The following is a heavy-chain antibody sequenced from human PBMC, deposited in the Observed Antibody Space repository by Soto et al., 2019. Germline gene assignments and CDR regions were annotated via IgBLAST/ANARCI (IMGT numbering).Heavy chain of an antibody. J-gene: IGHJ3*02. CDR3: ASATTVTTVGAFDI. CDR2: ISAYNGNT. CDR1: GYTFTSYG. V-gene: IGHV1-18*01. D-gene: IGHD4-17*01. Sequence: ASVKVSCKASGYTFTSYGISWVRQAPGQGLEWMGWISAYNGNTNYAQKLQGRVTMTTDTSTGTAYMELRSLGSDDTAVYYCASATTVTTVGAFDIWGQGTMVTVSS.